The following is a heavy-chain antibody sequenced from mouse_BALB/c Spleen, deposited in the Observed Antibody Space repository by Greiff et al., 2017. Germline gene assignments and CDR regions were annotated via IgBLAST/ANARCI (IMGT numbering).Heavy chain of an antibody. Sequence: QVHVKQSGPELVRPGDSVKISCKGSGYTFTDYDMHWVKQSHAKSLEWIGVISIYYDNTNYNQKFKGKATMTVDKSSSTAYMQLSSLTSEDSAVYYCARLTITPFAYWGQGTLVTVSA. CDR3: ARLTITPFAY. D-gene: IGHD2-4*01. CDR1: GYTFTDYD. V-gene: IGHV1-67*01. CDR2: ISIYYDNT. J-gene: IGHJ3*01.